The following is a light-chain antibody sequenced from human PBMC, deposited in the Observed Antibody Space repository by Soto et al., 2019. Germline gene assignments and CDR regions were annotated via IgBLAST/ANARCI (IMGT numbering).Light chain of an antibody. J-gene: IGLJ1*01. Sequence: QSVLTQPASVSGSPGQSITISCTGTSSDIGTYNSVSWYQHHPGKAPKLLIFEVIDRPPGVSDRFSGSKSGNTASLTISGLQPEDEADYYCCSYTSSSTRVFGTGTKVTLL. CDR1: SSDIGTYNS. V-gene: IGLV2-14*01. CDR2: EVI. CDR3: CSYTSSSTRV.